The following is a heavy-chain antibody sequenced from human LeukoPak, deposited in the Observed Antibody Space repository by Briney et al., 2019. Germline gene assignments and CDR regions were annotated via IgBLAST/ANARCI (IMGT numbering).Heavy chain of an antibody. CDR3: ARHSRRSDY. V-gene: IGHV4-39*01. J-gene: IGHJ4*02. CDR2: IYYSGST. Sequence: PPETLSLTCTVSGGSISSSSYYWGWIRQPPGKGLEWIGSIYYSGSTYYNPSLKSRVTISVDTSKNQFSLKLSSVTAADTAVYYCARHSRRSDYWGQGTLVTVSS. CDR1: GGSISSSSYY.